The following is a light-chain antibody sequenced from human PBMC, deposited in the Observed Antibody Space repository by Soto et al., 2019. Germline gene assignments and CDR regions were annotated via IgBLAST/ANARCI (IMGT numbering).Light chain of an antibody. J-gene: IGKJ4*01. CDR3: QQYCKWPLT. Sequence: ELVMTQSPVTLSVSPGEGATLSCRASQSVTSNSLAWSQQKPGKAPRLLIYGVSSRATGIPDRFSGSGSGTDFTLTISRLEPEEFGVYYCQQYCKWPLTFGGGTKVEIK. CDR1: QSVTSNS. V-gene: IGKV3-20*01. CDR2: GVS.